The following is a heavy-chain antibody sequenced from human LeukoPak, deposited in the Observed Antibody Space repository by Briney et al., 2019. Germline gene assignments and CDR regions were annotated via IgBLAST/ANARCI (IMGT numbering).Heavy chain of an antibody. D-gene: IGHD6-13*01. CDR3: AKVGWIPTQLVLYYYYMDV. CDR2: ISGSGGST. J-gene: IGHJ6*03. CDR1: GFTFSNAW. V-gene: IGHV3-23*01. Sequence: GGSLRLSCAASGFTFSNAWMSWVRQAPGKGLEWVSAISGSGGSTYYADSVKGRFTISRDNSKNTLYLQMNSLRAEDTAVYYCAKVGWIPTQLVLYYYYMDVWGKGTTVTVSS.